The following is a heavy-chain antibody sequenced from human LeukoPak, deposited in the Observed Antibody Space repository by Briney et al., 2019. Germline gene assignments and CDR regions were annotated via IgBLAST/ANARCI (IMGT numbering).Heavy chain of an antibody. J-gene: IGHJ4*02. Sequence: GGSLRLSCAASGFTFSSYGMHWVRQAPGKGLEWVAVISYDGSNKYYADSVKGRFTISRDNSKNTLYLQMNSLRAEDTAVYYCAKEGIAVAGTRVNYFDYWGQGTLVTVSS. CDR1: GFTFSSYG. D-gene: IGHD6-19*01. CDR2: ISYDGSNK. V-gene: IGHV3-30*18. CDR3: AKEGIAVAGTRVNYFDY.